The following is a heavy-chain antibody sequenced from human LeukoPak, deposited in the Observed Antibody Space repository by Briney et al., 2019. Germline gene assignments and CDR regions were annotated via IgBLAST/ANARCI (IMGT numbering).Heavy chain of an antibody. CDR3: ARDYYYGSGSYSSWFDP. Sequence: ASVKVSCKASVYTFTSYYRHWARQAPGQGVEGMGIINPSCGSTNYVQKSQGRVTMTRDTSTSAVYMELSSLRSEDTAVYYCARDYYYGSGSYSSWFDPWGQGTLVTVSS. D-gene: IGHD3-10*01. CDR2: INPSCGST. V-gene: IGHV1-46*01. J-gene: IGHJ5*02. CDR1: VYTFTSYY.